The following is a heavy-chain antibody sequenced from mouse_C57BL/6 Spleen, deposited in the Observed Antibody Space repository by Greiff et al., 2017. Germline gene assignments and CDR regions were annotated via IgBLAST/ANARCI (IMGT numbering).Heavy chain of an antibody. Sequence: VQLQQSVAELVRPGASVKLSCTASGFNIKNTYMHWVKQRPEQGLEWIGRIDPANGNTKYAPKFQGKATITADTSSNTAYLQLSSLTAEDTAIYYCARPFTDYGSSYWYFDVWGTGTTVTVSS. V-gene: IGHV14-3*01. CDR1: GFNIKNTY. J-gene: IGHJ1*03. D-gene: IGHD1-1*01. CDR3: ARPFTDYGSSYWYFDV. CDR2: IDPANGNT.